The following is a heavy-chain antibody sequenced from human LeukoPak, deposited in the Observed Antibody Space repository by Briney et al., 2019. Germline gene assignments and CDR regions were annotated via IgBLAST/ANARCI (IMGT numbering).Heavy chain of an antibody. V-gene: IGHV1-69*05. J-gene: IGHJ4*02. CDR2: IIPIFGTA. D-gene: IGHD6-13*01. CDR1: GGTFSSYA. CDR3: ASPVDSSSWYYFDY. Sequence: ASVKVSCKASGGTFSSYAISWVRQAPGQGLEWMGGIIPIFGTANYAQKFQGRVTITTDESTSTAYMEPSSLRSEDTAVYYCASPVDSSSWYYFDYWGQGTLVTVSS.